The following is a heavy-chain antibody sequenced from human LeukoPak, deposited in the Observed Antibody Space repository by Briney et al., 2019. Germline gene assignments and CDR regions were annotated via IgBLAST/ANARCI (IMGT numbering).Heavy chain of an antibody. V-gene: IGHV4-34*01. CDR2: INHSGST. CDR1: GGSFSGYY. D-gene: IGHD3-22*01. CDR3: AREGYYDSSGYYNDY. Sequence: SETLSLTCAVYGGSFSGYYWSWIRQPPGKGLEWIGEINHSGSTNYNPSLKSRVTISVDTSKNQFSLKLSSVTAADTAVYYCAREGYYDSSGYYNDYWGQGTLVTVSS. J-gene: IGHJ4*02.